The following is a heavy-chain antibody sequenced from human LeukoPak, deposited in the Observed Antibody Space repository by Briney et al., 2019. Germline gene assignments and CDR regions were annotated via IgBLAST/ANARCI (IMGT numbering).Heavy chain of an antibody. CDR3: AKGGSGRPFDY. J-gene: IGHJ4*02. CDR2: ISGSGGST. V-gene: IGHV3-23*01. CDR1: GFTFSTYY. Sequence: GGSLRLSCAASGFTFSTYYMSWVRQAPGKGLEWVSAISGSGGSTYYADSVKGRFTISRDNSKNTLYLQMNSLRAEDTAVYYCAKGGSGRPFDYWGQGTLVTVSS. D-gene: IGHD6-19*01.